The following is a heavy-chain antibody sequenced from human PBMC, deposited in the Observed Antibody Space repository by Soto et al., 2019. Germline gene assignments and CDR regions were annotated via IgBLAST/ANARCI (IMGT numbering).Heavy chain of an antibody. CDR2: IKQDGSEK. CDR1: GFTFSSYW. J-gene: IGHJ4*02. CDR3: ATNPGVGATYYFDY. V-gene: IGHV3-7*01. D-gene: IGHD1-26*01. Sequence: GGSLRLSCAASGFTFSSYWMSWVRQAPGKGLEWVANIKQDGSEKYYVDSVKGRFTISRDNAKNSLYLQMNSLRAEDTAVYYCATNPGVGATYYFDYWGQGTLVTVSS.